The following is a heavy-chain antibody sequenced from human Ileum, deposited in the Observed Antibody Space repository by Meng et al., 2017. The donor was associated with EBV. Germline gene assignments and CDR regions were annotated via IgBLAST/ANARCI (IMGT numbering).Heavy chain of an antibody. D-gene: IGHD6-13*01. J-gene: IGHJ4*02. Sequence: VQLVSIWVGAEEPWGLIEGFLKGFWLHFTRNAINWVRQAPGKGLEWMGWIRTNTGNPTYAQGFAGRFVFYLDTSVSTAYLQISGLKAEDTAIYYCARDSGYTRSWSGDYWGQGTLVTVSS. CDR2: IRTNTGNP. CDR1: LHFTRNA. V-gene: IGHV7-4-1*02. CDR3: ARDSGYTRSWSGDY.